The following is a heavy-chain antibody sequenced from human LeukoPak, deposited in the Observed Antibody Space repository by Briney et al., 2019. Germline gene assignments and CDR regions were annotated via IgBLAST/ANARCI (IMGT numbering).Heavy chain of an antibody. CDR2: INHTGST. CDR3: ARGITGTTSHYYYYYYMDV. CDR1: GGSFSAYY. J-gene: IGHJ6*03. Sequence: SETLSLTCAVYGGSFSAYYWSWIRQPPGKGLEWIGEINHTGSTSYNPSLKSRVTISVDTSKNQFSLKLNSVTAADTAVYYCARGITGTTSHYYYYYYMDVWGKGTTVTVSS. D-gene: IGHD1-7*01. V-gene: IGHV4-34*01.